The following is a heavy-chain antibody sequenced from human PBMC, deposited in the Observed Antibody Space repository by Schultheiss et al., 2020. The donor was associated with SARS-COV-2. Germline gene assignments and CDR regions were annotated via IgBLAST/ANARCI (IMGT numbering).Heavy chain of an antibody. CDR2: ISGRSSTS. D-gene: IGHD4/OR15-4a*01. Sequence: GGSLRLSCAASGFSFSRSGMSWVRQAPGKGLEWVSYISGRSSTSYYADSVKGRFAISRDNANNTLYLQMNSLRAEDTAVYYCARSDNGFDFWGQGTLVTVSS. V-gene: IGHV3-48*04. CDR1: GFSFSRSG. J-gene: IGHJ4*02. CDR3: ARSDNGFDF.